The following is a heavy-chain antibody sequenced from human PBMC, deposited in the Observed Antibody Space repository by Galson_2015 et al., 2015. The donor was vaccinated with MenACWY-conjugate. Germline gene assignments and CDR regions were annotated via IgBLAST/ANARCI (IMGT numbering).Heavy chain of an antibody. CDR3: ARVRVPAAMEWFDP. Sequence: SLRLSCAASGFNFVNYGMHWVRQAPGKGLEWVAVISYDGNNKYYADTVKGRFTISRDISNNTLYLHMNNLRPEDTSVYYCARVRVPAAMEWFDPGGQGTLATVSS. CDR2: ISYDGNNK. D-gene: IGHD2-2*01. J-gene: IGHJ5*02. V-gene: IGHV3-30*03. CDR1: GFNFVNYG.